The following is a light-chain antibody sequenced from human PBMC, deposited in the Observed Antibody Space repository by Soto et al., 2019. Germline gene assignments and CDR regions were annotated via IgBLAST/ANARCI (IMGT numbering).Light chain of an antibody. J-gene: IGKJ5*01. Sequence: ESVLTQSPATLSVSHGERATLSCRASQSVSSYLAWYQQKPGQAPRLLIYDASNRATGIPARFSGSGSGTDFTLTISSLEPEDFAVYYCQQRSNWPPITFGQGTRLEIK. V-gene: IGKV3-11*01. CDR2: DAS. CDR3: QQRSNWPPIT. CDR1: QSVSSY.